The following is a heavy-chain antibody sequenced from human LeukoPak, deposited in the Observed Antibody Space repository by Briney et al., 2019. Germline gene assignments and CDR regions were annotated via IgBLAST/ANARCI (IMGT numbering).Heavy chain of an antibody. CDR1: DGSITSDDYY. CDR3: ARNKLRVAIPYYYYMDV. V-gene: IGHV4-31*03. D-gene: IGHD3-10*01. J-gene: IGHJ6*03. Sequence: PSQTLSLTCTVSDGSITSDDYYWNWIRQHPGKGLEWIGYIHNRGSTYYNPSLRSRVTISADTSKNQFSLKLSSVTAADTAVYYCARNKLRVAIPYYYYMDVWGKGTRVTVSS. CDR2: IHNRGST.